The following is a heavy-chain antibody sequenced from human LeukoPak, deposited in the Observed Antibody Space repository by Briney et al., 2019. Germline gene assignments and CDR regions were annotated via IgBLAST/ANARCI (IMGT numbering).Heavy chain of an antibody. V-gene: IGHV3-21*01. D-gene: IGHD3-16*02. Sequence: GGSLRLSCAASGFTFSSYSMNWIRQAPGKGLEWVSSISSSSSYIYYADSVKGRFTISRDNAKNSLYLQMNSLRAEDTAVYYCAGPRKISGELSVRYWGQGTLVTVSS. CDR3: AGPRKISGELSVRY. CDR1: GFTFSSYS. CDR2: ISSSSSYI. J-gene: IGHJ4*02.